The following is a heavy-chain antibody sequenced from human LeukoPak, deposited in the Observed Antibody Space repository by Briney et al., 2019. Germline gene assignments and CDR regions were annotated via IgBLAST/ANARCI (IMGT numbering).Heavy chain of an antibody. D-gene: IGHD6-19*01. CDR3: AKCPGYSSGWYSR. V-gene: IGHV3-23*01. Sequence: PGGSLRLSCAASGFTFSSYAMSWVRQAPGKGLEWVSAISGSGGSTYYADSVKGRFTISRDNSKSTLYLQMNSLRAEDTAVYYCAKCPGYSSGWYSRWGQGTLVTVSS. CDR2: ISGSGGST. CDR1: GFTFSSYA. J-gene: IGHJ4*02.